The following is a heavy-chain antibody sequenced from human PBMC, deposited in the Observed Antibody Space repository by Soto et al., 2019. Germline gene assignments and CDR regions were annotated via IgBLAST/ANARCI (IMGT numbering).Heavy chain of an antibody. J-gene: IGHJ4*02. CDR2: IYYSGST. V-gene: IGHV4-59*12. CDR3: ARDLPYGAAAAPFDY. Sequence: SETLSLTCTVSGGSISSYYWSWIRQPPGKGLEWIGEIYYSGSTNYNPSLKGRVTISVDTSKNQFSLKLSSVTAEDTAVYYCARDLPYGAAAAPFDYWGQGTLVTVSS. CDR1: GGSISSYY. D-gene: IGHD6-13*01.